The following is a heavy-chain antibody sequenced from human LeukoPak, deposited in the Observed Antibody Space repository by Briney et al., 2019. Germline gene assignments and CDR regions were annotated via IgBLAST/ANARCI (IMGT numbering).Heavy chain of an antibody. D-gene: IGHD5-24*01. V-gene: IGHV1-46*01. J-gene: IGHJ4*02. Sequence: ASVKVSCKASGNTFTGYYMHWLRQAPGQGLEWMGIINPSGGSTSYAQKFQGRVIMTRDTSTSTVYMDLSSLRSEDTAVFYCARASGRDGYTYFDYWGQRTLVTVSS. CDR3: ARASGRDGYTYFDY. CDR1: GNTFTGYY. CDR2: INPSGGST.